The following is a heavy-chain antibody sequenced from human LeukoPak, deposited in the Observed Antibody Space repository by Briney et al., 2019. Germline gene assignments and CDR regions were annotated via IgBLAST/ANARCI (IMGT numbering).Heavy chain of an antibody. J-gene: IGHJ4*02. V-gene: IGHV4-38-2*02. CDR3: AASWRGPRGPQQQLVLGY. D-gene: IGHD6-13*01. CDR2: SYRSGGT. CDR1: VYSISSGYS. Sequence: SETLSLTCTVSVYSISSGYSWGWIRQPPGKGLEWIGTSYRSGGTYYNPSLKSRVTISVDTSKNQFSLKLSSVTAADTAVYYCAASWRGPRGPQQQLVLGYWGQGTLVTVSS.